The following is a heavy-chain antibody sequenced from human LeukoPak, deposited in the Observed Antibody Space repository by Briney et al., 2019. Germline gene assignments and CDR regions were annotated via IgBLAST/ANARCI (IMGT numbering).Heavy chain of an antibody. J-gene: IGHJ4*02. CDR2: ISYDGSNK. Sequence: GGSLRLPCVASGFTFSSYAMHWVRQAPGKGLEWVAVISYDGSNKYYADSVKGRFTISRDNSKNTLYLQMNSLRAEDTAVYYCARDRGIVVVITYYFDYWGQGTLVTVSS. CDR1: GFTFSSYA. D-gene: IGHD3-22*01. CDR3: ARDRGIVVVITYYFDY. V-gene: IGHV3-30*04.